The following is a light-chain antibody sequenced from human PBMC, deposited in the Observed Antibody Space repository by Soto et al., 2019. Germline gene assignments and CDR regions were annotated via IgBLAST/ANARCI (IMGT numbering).Light chain of an antibody. V-gene: IGKV3-15*01. CDR3: QQYNNSPPLT. J-gene: IGKJ4*02. CDR2: GAS. Sequence: EIVMTQSPATLSVSPGERATLSCRASQSVSSNLALYQQKPGQAPRLLIYGASTRATGIPARFSGSGSGTEFTLAISSLQSEDFAVYYCQQYNNSPPLTFGGGTKVEIK. CDR1: QSVSSN.